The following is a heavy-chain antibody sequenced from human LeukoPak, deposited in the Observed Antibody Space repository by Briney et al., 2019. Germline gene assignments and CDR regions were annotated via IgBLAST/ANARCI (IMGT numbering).Heavy chain of an antibody. V-gene: IGHV1-46*01. J-gene: IGHJ5*02. D-gene: IGHD6-19*01. CDR3: ARDRVGWYPKYNWFDP. CDR1: GYTFTSYY. CDR2: INPSGGST. Sequence: GASVKVSCKASGYTFTSYYMHWVRQAPGQGLEWMGIINPSGGSTSYAQKFQGRVTMTRDMSTSTVYMELSSLRSEDTAVYYCARDRVGWYPKYNWFDPWGQGTLVTVSS.